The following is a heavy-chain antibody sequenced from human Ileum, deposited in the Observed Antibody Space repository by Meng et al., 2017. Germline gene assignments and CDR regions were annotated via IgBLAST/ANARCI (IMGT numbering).Heavy chain of an antibody. CDR1: GGSFSGYY. CDR3: ARRHYNYYDDC. V-gene: IGHV3-53*01. Sequence: VQLQQWGAGLLAPSETLSLTCAVYGGSFSGYYWSWIRQPPGKGLEWVSVLYDDGSTYYADSVKGRFTISRDNSKNTLFLQMNSLRVEDTAVYYCARRHYNYYDDCWGQGTLVTVSS. D-gene: IGHD5-24*01. CDR2: LYDDGST. J-gene: IGHJ4*02.